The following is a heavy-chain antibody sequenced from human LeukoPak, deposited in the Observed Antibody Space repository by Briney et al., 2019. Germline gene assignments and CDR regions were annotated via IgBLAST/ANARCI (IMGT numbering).Heavy chain of an antibody. CDR2: IYYSGST. D-gene: IGHD1-26*01. CDR1: GGSISSYY. V-gene: IGHV4-59*01. Sequence: SETLSLTCTVSGGSISSYYWCWIRQPPGKGLEWIGYIYYSGSTNYNPSLKSRVTISVDTSKNQFSLKLSSVTAADTAVYYCARVGVGATRQRYYYYYGMDVWGQGTTVTVSS. J-gene: IGHJ6*02. CDR3: ARVGVGATRQRYYYYYGMDV.